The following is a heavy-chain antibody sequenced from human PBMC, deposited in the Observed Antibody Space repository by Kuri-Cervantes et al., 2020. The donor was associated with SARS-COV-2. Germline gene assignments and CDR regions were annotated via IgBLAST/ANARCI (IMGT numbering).Heavy chain of an antibody. V-gene: IGHV4-59*01. Sequence: SETLSLTCTVSGSSISSYYWSWIRQPPGKGLEWIGYIYYSGSTNYNPSLKSRVTISVDTSKNQFSLKLSSVTAADTAVYYCARGTNIAAAGTLDYWGQGTLVTVSS. CDR2: IYYSGST. CDR1: GSSISSYY. J-gene: IGHJ4*02. CDR3: ARGTNIAAAGTLDY. D-gene: IGHD6-13*01.